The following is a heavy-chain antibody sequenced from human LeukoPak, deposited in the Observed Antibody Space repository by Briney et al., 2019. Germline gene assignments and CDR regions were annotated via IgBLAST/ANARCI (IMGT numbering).Heavy chain of an antibody. Sequence: GASVKVSCKASGYTFTGLYMHWVRQAPGQGLEWMGWVNPNSGGTNYAQKFQGRVTMTRDTSTSTAYMELSRLRSDDTAVYYCARVAYCTIGVCYIYDYWGQGTLVTVSS. CDR2: VNPNSGGT. V-gene: IGHV1-2*02. CDR3: ARVAYCTIGVCYIYDY. CDR1: GYTFTGLY. D-gene: IGHD2-8*01. J-gene: IGHJ4*02.